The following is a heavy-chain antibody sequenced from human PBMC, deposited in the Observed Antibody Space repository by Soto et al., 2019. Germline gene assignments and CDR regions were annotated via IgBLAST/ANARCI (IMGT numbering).Heavy chain of an antibody. Sequence: GGSLRLSCVASGLTVAGSYMAWVRQAPGKGLEWASVIYNDGTTYYSQSVEGRFTISRDTSKNTLYLQMDRLRDEDTAVYYCVRPLPSGQTHARDVWGQGTTVTVSS. J-gene: IGHJ6*02. V-gene: IGHV3-53*01. CDR2: IYNDGTT. CDR1: GLTVAGSY. D-gene: IGHD3-10*01. CDR3: VRPLPSGQTHARDV.